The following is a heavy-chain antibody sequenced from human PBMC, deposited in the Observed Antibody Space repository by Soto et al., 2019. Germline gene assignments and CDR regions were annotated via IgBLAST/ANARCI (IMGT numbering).Heavy chain of an antibody. J-gene: IGHJ4*02. D-gene: IGHD1-26*01. CDR1: GYTFTVYY. Sequence: ASVKVSCKASGYTFTVYYMHRVRQAPGQGLEWMGWINPKSGGTMYPQKFQGRVTMTWDTSISTAYMALTRLRSDDTAVYYCARDLAKGGGSAGFDYWGQGTLVTVSS. CDR3: ARDLAKGGGSAGFDY. CDR2: INPKSGGT. V-gene: IGHV1-2*02.